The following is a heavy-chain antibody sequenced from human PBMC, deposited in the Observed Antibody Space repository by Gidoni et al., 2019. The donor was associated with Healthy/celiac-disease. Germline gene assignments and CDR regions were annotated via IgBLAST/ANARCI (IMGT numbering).Heavy chain of an antibody. V-gene: IGHV3-23*01. CDR2: ISGSGGST. J-gene: IGHJ4*02. CDR1: GFPFSSYA. D-gene: IGHD1-26*01. CDR3: AKDLVGATFRGGY. Sequence: EVQLLESGGGLVQPGGSLRLSCAASGFPFSSYAMSWFRQAPGKGLEWVSAISGSGGSTYYADSVKGRFTISRDNSKNTLYLQMNSLRAEDTAVYYCAKDLVGATFRGGYWGQGTLVTVSS.